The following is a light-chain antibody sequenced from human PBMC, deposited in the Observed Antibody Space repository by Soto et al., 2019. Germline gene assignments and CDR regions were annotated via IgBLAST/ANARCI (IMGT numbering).Light chain of an antibody. CDR3: QQTDSLPIT. CDR2: AAS. Sequence: DIPMTQSLFSVSASLLDRVTITCRASQGISSWLAWYQEKPRKAPELLIYAASSLQSGVPSRFSGSGSGTDFTLTISSLQPEDFATYYCQQTDSLPITFGQGTRLEI. J-gene: IGKJ5*01. CDR1: QGISSW. V-gene: IGKV1-12*01.